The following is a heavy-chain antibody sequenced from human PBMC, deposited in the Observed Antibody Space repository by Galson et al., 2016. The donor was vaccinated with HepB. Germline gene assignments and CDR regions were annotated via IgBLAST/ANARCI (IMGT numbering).Heavy chain of an antibody. V-gene: IGHV3-30*04. J-gene: IGHJ4*02. CDR3: AREGERWNCLDY. CDR2: ISSDGSNE. D-gene: IGHD1-7*01. CDR1: GYIFRTYP. Sequence: SLRLSCAASGYIFRTYPMHWVRQAPGKGLEWVAVISSDGSNEWYADSVKGRFTISRDNSQNTLSLQMSSLRAEDTAAYYCAREGERWNCLDYWGQGALVTVSS.